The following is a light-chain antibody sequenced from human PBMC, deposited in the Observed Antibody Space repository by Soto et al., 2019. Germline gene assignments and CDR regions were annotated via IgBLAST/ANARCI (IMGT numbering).Light chain of an antibody. J-gene: IGKJ1*01. CDR3: QQYNNWPPWT. CDR2: GAS. Sequence: EIVMTQSPATLSVSPGERATLSCRASQSVSSNLAWYQQKPGQAPRLLIYGASTTATGIPARFSGSGSGTEFTLTISSLQSEDFGVYHCQQYNNWPPWTFGQGTKVEI. CDR1: QSVSSN. V-gene: IGKV3-15*01.